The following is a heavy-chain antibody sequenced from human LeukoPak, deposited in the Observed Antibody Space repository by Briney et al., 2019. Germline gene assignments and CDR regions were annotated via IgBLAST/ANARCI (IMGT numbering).Heavy chain of an antibody. Sequence: GESLKISCKGSGYSFTSYWIGWVRQMPGKGLEWMGIIYPGDSDTRYSPSFQGQVTISADKSISTAYLQWSSLKASDTAMYYCARLGEYCTNGVCLGWLDPWGQGTLVTVSS. CDR3: ARLGEYCTNGVCLGWLDP. J-gene: IGHJ5*02. D-gene: IGHD2-8*01. CDR1: GYSFTSYW. CDR2: IYPGDSDT. V-gene: IGHV5-51*01.